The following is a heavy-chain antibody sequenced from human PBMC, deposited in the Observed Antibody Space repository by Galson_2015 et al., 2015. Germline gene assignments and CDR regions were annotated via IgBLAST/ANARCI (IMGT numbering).Heavy chain of an antibody. CDR3: ARDSEEITIFGVVNEGMDV. CDR1: GFTFSSYS. V-gene: IGHV3-21*01. CDR2: ISSSSSII. Sequence: SLRLSCAASGFTFSSYSMNWVRQAPGKGLEWVSPISSSSSIIYYADSVRGRFTISRDNAKNSLYLQMNSLRAEDTAVYYCARDSEEITIFGVVNEGMDVWGQGTTVTVSS. D-gene: IGHD3-3*01. J-gene: IGHJ6*02.